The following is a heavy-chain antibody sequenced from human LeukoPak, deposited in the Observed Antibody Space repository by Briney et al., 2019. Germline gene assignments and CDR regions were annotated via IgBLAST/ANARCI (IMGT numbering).Heavy chain of an antibody. D-gene: IGHD5-24*01. CDR1: GFTFSSYA. Sequence: GGSLRLSCAASGFTFSSYAMTWVRQAPGKGLEWVSTINDSGGVTYYADSVKGRVTISRDNSKNTVYLQMNSLRAEDTAVYYCTTHRARITPNWGQGTLVTVSS. V-gene: IGHV3-23*01. CDR3: TTHRARITPN. CDR2: INDSGGVT. J-gene: IGHJ4*02.